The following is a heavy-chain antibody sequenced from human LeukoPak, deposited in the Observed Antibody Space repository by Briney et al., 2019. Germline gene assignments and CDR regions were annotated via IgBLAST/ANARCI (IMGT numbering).Heavy chain of an antibody. Sequence: SETLSLTCTVSGGSISSYYWSWIRQPPGKGLEWIGYIYYSGSTNYNPSLKSRVTISVDTSKNQFSLKLRSVTAADMAVYYCARDGLWIQNAFDIWGQGTMITVSS. CDR1: GGSISSYY. J-gene: IGHJ3*02. CDR2: IYYSGST. CDR3: ARDGLWIQNAFDI. V-gene: IGHV4-59*12. D-gene: IGHD5-18*01.